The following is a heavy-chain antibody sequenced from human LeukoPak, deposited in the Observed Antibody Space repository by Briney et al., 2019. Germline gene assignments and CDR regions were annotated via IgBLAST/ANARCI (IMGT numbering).Heavy chain of an antibody. Sequence: PSETLSLTCTVSGGSISSSSYYWGWIRQPPGKGLEWIGSIYYSGSTYYNPSLKSRVTIPVDTSKNQFSLKLSSVTAADTAVYYCARRYSSGWVDYWGQGTLVTVSS. CDR1: GGSISSSSYY. V-gene: IGHV4-39*01. J-gene: IGHJ4*02. D-gene: IGHD6-19*01. CDR3: ARRYSSGWVDY. CDR2: IYYSGST.